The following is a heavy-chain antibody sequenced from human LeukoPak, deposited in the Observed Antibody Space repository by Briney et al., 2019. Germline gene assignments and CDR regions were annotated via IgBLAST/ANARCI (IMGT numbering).Heavy chain of an antibody. J-gene: IGHJ4*02. V-gene: IGHV4-59*01. CDR1: GGSISSYY. Sequence: SETLSLTCTVSGGSISSYYWGWIRQPPGKGLEWIGYIYYSGSTNYNPSLKSRVTISVDTSKNQFSLKLSSVTAADTAVYYCARAAKVTRYFDYWGQGTLVTVSS. D-gene: IGHD2-21*02. CDR3: ARAAKVTRYFDY. CDR2: IYYSGST.